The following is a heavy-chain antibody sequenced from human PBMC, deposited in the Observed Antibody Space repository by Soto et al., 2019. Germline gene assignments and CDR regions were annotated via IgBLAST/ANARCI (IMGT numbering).Heavy chain of an antibody. D-gene: IGHD1-1*01. CDR1: GFTFSIYA. CDR2: ISDSGSRT. V-gene: IGHV3-23*01. CDR3: AKESPAGNHNPWIDS. Sequence: GGSLRLSCAASGFTFSIYAMGWVRQSPGKGLEWVSAISDSGSRTYYADSVKGQFTISRDNSKSTVYLQMNTLKAEDTAVYYCAKESPAGNHNPWIDSWGQGTLFTVSS. J-gene: IGHJ4*02.